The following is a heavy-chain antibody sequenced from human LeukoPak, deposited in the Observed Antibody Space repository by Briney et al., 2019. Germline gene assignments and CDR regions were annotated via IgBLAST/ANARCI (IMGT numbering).Heavy chain of an antibody. Sequence: GGSLRLSCAASGFTFSSYGMSWVRQAPGKGLEWVSSISSSSSYIYYADSVKGRFTISRDNAKNSLYLQMNSLRAEDTAVYYCARANDNYYYYYMDVWGKGTTVTISS. V-gene: IGHV3-21*01. CDR1: GFTFSSYG. CDR2: ISSSSSYI. CDR3: ARANDNYYYYYMDV. J-gene: IGHJ6*03. D-gene: IGHD3-9*01.